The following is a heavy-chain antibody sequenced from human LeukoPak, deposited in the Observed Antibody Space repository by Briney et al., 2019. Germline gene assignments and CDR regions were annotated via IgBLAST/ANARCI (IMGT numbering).Heavy chain of an antibody. CDR2: IYYSGST. D-gene: IGHD3-3*01. V-gene: IGHV4-39*01. Sequence: GSLRLSCAASGFTFSDHYMDWVRQPPGKGLEWIGSIYYSGSTYYNPSLKSRVTISVDTSKNQFSLKLSSVTAADTAVYYCARLAYDFWSGYHRASPPAIDYWGQGTLVTVSS. J-gene: IGHJ4*02. CDR3: ARLAYDFWSGYHRASPPAIDY. CDR1: GFTFSDHY.